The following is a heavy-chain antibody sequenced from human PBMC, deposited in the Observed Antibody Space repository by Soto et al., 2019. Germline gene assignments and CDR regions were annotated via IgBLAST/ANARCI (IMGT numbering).Heavy chain of an antibody. V-gene: IGHV3-74*01. CDR3: ARGDRGAFDL. CDR2: VHSDGSST. J-gene: IGHJ3*01. CDR1: GFTFSYYW. Sequence: EVQLVESGGGLVQPGESLRLSCAASGFTFSYYWMHWVRQAPGKGLVWVSRVHSDGSSTTYADSVKGRFSISRDNARNTVYLHMNSLRVEDMAVYYCARGDRGAFDLWGQGTVVTVSS. D-gene: IGHD1-26*01.